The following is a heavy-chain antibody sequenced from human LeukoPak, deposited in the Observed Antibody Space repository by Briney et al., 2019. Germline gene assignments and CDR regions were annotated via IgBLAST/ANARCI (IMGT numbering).Heavy chain of an antibody. D-gene: IGHD3-3*01. Sequence: GGSLRLSCGASGFTFPHYSMHWVRQAPGKGPEWVSYIGSGGTTIFYADSVKGRFTISRDDAKNSLYPQMNTLRDDDTAVYYCVRDFWSGYFDWFDSWGQGTLVTVSS. CDR2: IGSGGTTI. CDR3: VRDFWSGYFDWFDS. V-gene: IGHV3-48*02. CDR1: GFTFPHYS. J-gene: IGHJ5*01.